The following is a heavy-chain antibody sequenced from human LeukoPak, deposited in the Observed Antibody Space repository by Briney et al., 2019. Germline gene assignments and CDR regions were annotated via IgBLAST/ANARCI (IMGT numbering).Heavy chain of an antibody. CDR3: AKDSSNWAFDY. CDR2: IEDHGRNK. Sequence: GGSLRLSCAASGFTFSSYAMSWVRQAPGKGLEWVALIEDHGRNKNYADSVKGRFTISRDNSKNTLYLQMNSLRTEDTAVYYCAKDSSNWAFDYWGQGTLVSVSS. V-gene: IGHV3-30*04. J-gene: IGHJ4*02. D-gene: IGHD6-13*01. CDR1: GFTFSSYA.